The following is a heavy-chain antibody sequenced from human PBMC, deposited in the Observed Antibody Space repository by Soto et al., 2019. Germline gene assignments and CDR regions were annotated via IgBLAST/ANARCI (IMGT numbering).Heavy chain of an antibody. Sequence: GASVKVSCKASGYTFTSYYMHWVRQAPGQGLEWMGIINPSGGSTSYAQKFQGRVTTTRDTSTSTVYMELSSLRSEDTAVYYCARSPAYYDFWSGYSKIKTRTVDYWGQGTLVTVSS. D-gene: IGHD3-3*01. CDR3: ARSPAYYDFWSGYSKIKTRTVDY. V-gene: IGHV1-46*01. J-gene: IGHJ4*02. CDR2: INPSGGST. CDR1: GYTFTSYY.